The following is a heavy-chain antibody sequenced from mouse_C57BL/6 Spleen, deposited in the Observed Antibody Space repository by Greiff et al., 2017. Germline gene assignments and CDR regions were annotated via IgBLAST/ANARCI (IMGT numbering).Heavy chain of an antibody. CDR3: AIIKGNVPFYAMDY. D-gene: IGHD1-3*01. Sequence: VQLQQSGPELVKPGASVKISCKASGYSFTDYNMNWVKQSNGKSLEWIGVINPNYGTTSYNQKFKGKATLTVDQSSSTAYMQLNSLTSEDSAVDYCAIIKGNVPFYAMDYWGQGTSVTVAS. V-gene: IGHV1-39*01. CDR2: INPNYGTT. CDR1: GYSFTDYN. J-gene: IGHJ4*01.